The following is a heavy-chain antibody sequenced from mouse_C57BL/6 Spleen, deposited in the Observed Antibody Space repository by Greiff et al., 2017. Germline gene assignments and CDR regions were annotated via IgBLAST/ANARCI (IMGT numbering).Heavy chain of an antibody. CDR1: GYSITSGYD. Sequence: DVQLQESGPGMVKPSQSLSLTCTVTGYSITSGYDWHWIRHFPGNKLEWMGYISYSGSTNYNPSLKSRISITHDTSKNHFFLKLNSVTTEDTATYYCARGDDGYLFAYWGQGTLVTVSA. CDR2: ISYSGST. D-gene: IGHD2-3*01. V-gene: IGHV3-1*01. J-gene: IGHJ3*01. CDR3: ARGDDGYLFAY.